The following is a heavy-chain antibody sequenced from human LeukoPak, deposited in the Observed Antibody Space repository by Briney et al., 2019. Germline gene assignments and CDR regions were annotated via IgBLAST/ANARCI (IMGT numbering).Heavy chain of an antibody. J-gene: IGHJ4*02. D-gene: IGHD3-22*01. CDR2: IWYDGSNK. CDR1: GFTFSSYG. CDR3: ARENARYYDSSGYYSAFDY. V-gene: IGHV3-33*01. Sequence: GRSLGLSCAASGFTFSSYGMHWVRQAPGKGLEWVAVIWYDGSNKYYADSVKGRFTISRDNSKNTLYLQMNSLRAEDTAVYYCARENARYYDSSGYYSAFDYWGQGTPVTVSS.